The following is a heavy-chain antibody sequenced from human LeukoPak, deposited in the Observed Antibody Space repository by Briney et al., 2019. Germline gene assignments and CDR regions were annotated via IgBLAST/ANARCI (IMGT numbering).Heavy chain of an antibody. CDR1: GFTLGDYA. V-gene: IGHV3-49*03. Sequence: GGSLRLSCTASGFTLGDYAMSWFRQAPGKGLEWVGFIRSKAYGGTTEYAASVKGRFTISRDDSKSIAYLQMNSLKTEDTAVYYCTKGGVGADAFDIWGQGTMVTVSS. D-gene: IGHD1-26*01. CDR3: TKGGVGADAFDI. CDR2: IRSKAYGGTT. J-gene: IGHJ3*02.